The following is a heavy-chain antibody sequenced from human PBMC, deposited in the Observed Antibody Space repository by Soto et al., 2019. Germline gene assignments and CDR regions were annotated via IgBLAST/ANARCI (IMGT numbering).Heavy chain of an antibody. D-gene: IGHD6-6*01. CDR3: AILSN. CDR1: GFTVSSNY. J-gene: IGHJ4*02. Sequence: VGSLRLSCAASGFTVSSNYMNWVRQAPGKGLEWLSIIYSDGTTYYADSVKGRFTISRDNFKNTLYLQMNNLRAEDTAVYYCAILSNWGQGTLVTVSS. V-gene: IGHV3-53*01. CDR2: IYSDGTT.